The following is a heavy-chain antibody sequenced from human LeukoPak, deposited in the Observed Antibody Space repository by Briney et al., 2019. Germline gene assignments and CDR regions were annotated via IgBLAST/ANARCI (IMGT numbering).Heavy chain of an antibody. CDR2: IYPGDSDT. D-gene: IGHD5-12*01. CDR1: GYKFTNYW. Sequence: GESLKISCKDSGYKFTNYWIGWVRQMPGKGLEWMGIIYPGDSDTRYSPSFQGQVTISADKSISTAYLQWSSLKASDTAMYYCARLYGGYAYYYYGMDVWGQGTTVTVSS. CDR3: ARLYGGYAYYYYGMDV. J-gene: IGHJ6*02. V-gene: IGHV5-51*01.